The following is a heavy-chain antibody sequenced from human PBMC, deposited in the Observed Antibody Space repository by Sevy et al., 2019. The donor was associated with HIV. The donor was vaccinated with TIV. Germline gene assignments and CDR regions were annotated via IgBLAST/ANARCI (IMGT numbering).Heavy chain of an antibody. CDR3: ARDHVKDGDLGDYYYYAIGV. J-gene: IGHJ6*02. CDR2: ISGNDDTI. D-gene: IGHD4-17*01. Sequence: GGSLRLSCAASGFIFSGYVMSWVRQAPGKGLEWVSYISGNDDTIYYADSVKGRFTISRDNTKNSLYLQMNSLRAEDTAVYYCARDHVKDGDLGDYYYYAIGVWGQGTTVNGSS. V-gene: IGHV3-11*01. CDR1: GFIFSGYV.